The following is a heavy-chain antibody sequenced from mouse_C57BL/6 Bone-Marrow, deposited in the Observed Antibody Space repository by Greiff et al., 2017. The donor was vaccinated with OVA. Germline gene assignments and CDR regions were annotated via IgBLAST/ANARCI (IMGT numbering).Heavy chain of an antibody. Sequence: QVQLQQPGAELVRPGSSVKLSCKASGYTFTSYWMHWVKQRPIQGLEWIGNIDPSDSETHYNQKFKDKATLTVDKSSSTAYMQLSSLTSEDSAVYDCARVGYGSHWYFDVWGTGTTVTVSS. CDR1: GYTFTSYW. D-gene: IGHD1-1*01. J-gene: IGHJ1*03. CDR3: ARVGYGSHWYFDV. V-gene: IGHV1-52*01. CDR2: IDPSDSET.